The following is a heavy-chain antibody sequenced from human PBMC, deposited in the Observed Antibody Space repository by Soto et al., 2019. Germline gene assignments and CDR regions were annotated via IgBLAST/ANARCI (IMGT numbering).Heavy chain of an antibody. CDR2: KHTSGTT. V-gene: IGHV4-4*07. J-gene: IGHJ6*02. CDR3: ARGGEFYVLDV. D-gene: IGHD3-16*01. Sequence: QVQLQESGPGLVKPSETLSLTCTVSGGSISGYYWTWIRQPAGKGLEWIGRKHTSGTTNYNPSLKGRVTMSIDTSTNPFSLNLSFVTAADTAVYYCARGGEFYVLDVWGQGTTVAVSS. CDR1: GGSISGYY.